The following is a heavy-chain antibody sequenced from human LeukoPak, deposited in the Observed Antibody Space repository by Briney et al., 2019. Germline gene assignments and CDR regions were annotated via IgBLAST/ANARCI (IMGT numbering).Heavy chain of an antibody. CDR2: INPNSGGT. Sequence: ASVKVSCKASGYTFTGYYMHWVRQAPGQGLEWMGWINPNSGGTNYAQKFQGRVTMTRDTSISTAYMELSRLRSDDTAVYYRAREHVHGDYGPLDYWGQGTLVTVSS. J-gene: IGHJ4*02. CDR1: GYTFTGYY. D-gene: IGHD4-17*01. CDR3: AREHVHGDYGPLDY. V-gene: IGHV1-2*02.